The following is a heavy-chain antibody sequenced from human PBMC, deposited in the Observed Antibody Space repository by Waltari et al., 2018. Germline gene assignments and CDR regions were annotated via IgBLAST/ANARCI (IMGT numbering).Heavy chain of an antibody. Sequence: QVQLVQSGAEVKKPGSSVKVSCKASGGTFSSYTVNWLRQAPGQGLEWMGRIIPILGIPNYAQKSQGRVTITADKSTSTVYMQLSSPSSEDTAVYYCARGSGSLQYWGQGTLVTVSS. D-gene: IGHD3-10*01. V-gene: IGHV1-69*02. J-gene: IGHJ4*02. CDR1: GGTFSSYT. CDR3: ARGSGSLQY. CDR2: IIPILGIP.